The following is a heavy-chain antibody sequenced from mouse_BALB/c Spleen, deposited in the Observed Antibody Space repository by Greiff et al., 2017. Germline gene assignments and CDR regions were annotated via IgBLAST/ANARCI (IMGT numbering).Heavy chain of an antibody. CDR2: IYPGDGDT. CDR3: ARGGITTAMDY. CDR1: GYTFTSYW. Sequence: QVQPQQSGAELARPGASVKLSCKASGYTFTSYWMQWVKQRPGQGLEWIGAIYPGDGDTRYTQKFKGKATLTADKSSSTAYMQLSSLASEDSAVYYCARGGITTAMDYWGQGTSVTVSS. V-gene: IGHV1-87*01. D-gene: IGHD2-4*01. J-gene: IGHJ4*01.